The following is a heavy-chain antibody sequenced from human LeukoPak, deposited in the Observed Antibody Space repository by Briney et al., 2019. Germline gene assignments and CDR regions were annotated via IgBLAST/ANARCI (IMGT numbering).Heavy chain of an antibody. V-gene: IGHV1-18*01. CDR1: GYTFTSYG. J-gene: IGHJ4*02. CDR3: ARADSQWVTFDY. D-gene: IGHD1-26*01. Sequence: SVKVSCKASGYTFTSYGISWVRQAPGQGLEWMGWISAYNVNTNYAQKLQGRVTMTTDTSTSTAYMELRSLRSDDTAVYYCARADSQWVTFDYWGQGTLVTVSS. CDR2: ISAYNVNT.